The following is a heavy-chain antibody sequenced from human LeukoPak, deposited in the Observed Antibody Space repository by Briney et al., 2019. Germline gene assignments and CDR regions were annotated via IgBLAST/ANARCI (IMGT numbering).Heavy chain of an antibody. Sequence: GGSLRLSCAASGFTFSSYAMSWVRQAPGKGLEWVSAISGSGGSTYYADSVKGRFTISRDNSKNTLYLQMNSLRAEDTAVYYCAKVFGDYYGSGSYWDYWGQGTLVTVFS. CDR2: ISGSGGST. D-gene: IGHD3-10*01. CDR1: GFTFSSYA. CDR3: AKVFGDYYGSGSYWDY. J-gene: IGHJ4*02. V-gene: IGHV3-23*01.